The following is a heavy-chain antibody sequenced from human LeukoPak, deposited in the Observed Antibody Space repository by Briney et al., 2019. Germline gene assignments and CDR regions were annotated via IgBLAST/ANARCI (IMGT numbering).Heavy chain of an antibody. D-gene: IGHD3-10*01. J-gene: IGHJ5*02. Sequence: SETLSLTCTVSGGSISSTNYYWGWIRQPPGKGLEWIGSIYYSASSYYNPSLKSRVIISVETSKNQFSLKLSSVTAADTAVYYCVRSNRAPITMVRGAFSCFDPWGQGTLVTVSS. CDR2: IYYSASS. CDR3: VRSNRAPITMVRGAFSCFDP. CDR1: GGSISSTNYY. V-gene: IGHV4-39*01.